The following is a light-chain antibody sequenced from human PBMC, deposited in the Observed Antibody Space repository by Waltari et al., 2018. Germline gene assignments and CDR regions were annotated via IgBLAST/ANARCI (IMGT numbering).Light chain of an antibody. V-gene: IGKV2-29*03. Sequence: DIVMTQTPLSLSVTPGQPASISFKSRQSLFHSDGKTHLYWYLQKPGQSPQLLIYEVSRRFSGVSHRFSGSGSGTDFTLQISRVEAEDVGMYYCMQGVEAPVTFGGGTKLEIK. CDR2: EVS. CDR1: QSLFHSDGKTH. CDR3: MQGVEAPVT. J-gene: IGKJ4*01.